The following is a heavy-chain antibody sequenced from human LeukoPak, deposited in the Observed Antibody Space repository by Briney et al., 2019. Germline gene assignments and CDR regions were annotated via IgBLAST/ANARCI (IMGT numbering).Heavy chain of an antibody. Sequence: PSETLSLTCTVSGYSISSGYYWGWIRQPPGKGLEWIGRIYHSGSTYYNPSLKSRVTISVDTSKNQFSLKLSSVTAADTAVYYCARGPLRNYYDSSGYYVDYWGQGTLVTVSS. CDR3: ARGPLRNYYDSSGYYVDY. V-gene: IGHV4-38-2*02. CDR1: GYSISSGYY. D-gene: IGHD3-22*01. J-gene: IGHJ4*02. CDR2: IYHSGST.